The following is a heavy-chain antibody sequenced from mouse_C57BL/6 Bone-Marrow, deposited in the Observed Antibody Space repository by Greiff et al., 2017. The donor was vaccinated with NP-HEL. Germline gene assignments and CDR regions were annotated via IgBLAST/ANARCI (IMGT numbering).Heavy chain of an antibody. J-gene: IGHJ3*01. D-gene: IGHD1-1*01. CDR3: ARIPFYYYGSSYAY. V-gene: IGHV8-8*01. Sequence: QVQLKESGPGILQPSQTLSLTCSFSGFSLSTFGMGVGWIRQPSGKGLEWLAHIWWDDDKYYNPALKSRLTISKDTSKNQVFLKIANVDTADTATYYCARIPFYYYGSSYAYWGQGTLVTVSA. CDR2: IWWDDDK. CDR1: GFSLSTFGMG.